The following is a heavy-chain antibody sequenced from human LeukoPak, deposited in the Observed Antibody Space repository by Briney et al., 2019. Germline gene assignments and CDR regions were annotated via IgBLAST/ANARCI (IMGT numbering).Heavy chain of an antibody. CDR1: GGSFSGYY. CDR3: ARTNLGGGIAAAGTGNWFDP. V-gene: IGHV4-34*01. D-gene: IGHD6-13*01. J-gene: IGHJ5*02. CDR2: ISHSGST. Sequence: SETLSLTCAVYGGSFSGYYWSWIRQPPGKGLEWIGEISHSGSTNYNPSLKSRVTISVDTSKTQFSLKLSSVTAADTAVYYCARTNLGGGIAAAGTGNWFDPWGQGTLVTVSS.